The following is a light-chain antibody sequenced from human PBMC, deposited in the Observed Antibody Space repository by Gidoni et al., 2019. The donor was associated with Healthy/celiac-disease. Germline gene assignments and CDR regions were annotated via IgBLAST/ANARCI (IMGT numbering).Light chain of an antibody. J-gene: IGKJ3*01. CDR3: QQLSSSPLT. Sequence: DIQLTQSPSFLSASVGDRVTITCRASQGISSYLAWYQQKPGKAPKLLIYAASRFSGSGSGTEFTLTISSLQPEDFATYSCQQLSSSPLTFGPGTKVDIK. CDR1: QGISSY. CDR2: A. V-gene: IGKV1-9*01.